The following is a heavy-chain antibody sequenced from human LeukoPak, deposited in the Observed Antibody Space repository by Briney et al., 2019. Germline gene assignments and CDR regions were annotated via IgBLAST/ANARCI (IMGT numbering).Heavy chain of an antibody. CDR1: GGTFSSYA. J-gene: IGHJ4*02. V-gene: IGHV1-69*05. CDR3: ARGDVDSDNYFDY. CDR2: IIPIFGTA. Sequence: SVKVSCKASGGTFSSYAISWLRQAPRQGLEWMGGIIPIFGTANYAQKFQGRVTITTDESTSTAYMELSSLRSEDTAVYYCARGDVDSDNYFDYWGQGTLVTVSS. D-gene: IGHD5-12*01.